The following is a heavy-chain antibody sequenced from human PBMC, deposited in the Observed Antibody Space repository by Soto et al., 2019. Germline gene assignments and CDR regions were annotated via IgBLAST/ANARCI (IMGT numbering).Heavy chain of an antibody. V-gene: IGHV4-4*02. CDR1: GAPITTTKW. CDR2: LSRGDER. J-gene: IGHJ6*02. D-gene: IGHD3-16*01. Sequence: QVQLQESGPGLVKPSETLSLTCTVSGAPITTTKWWAWVRLPPGKGLEWIGELSRGDERSSNPSLEGRFTRSLDKSNNHFSLKLTSVTAAETAIYYCATQTISYTWGVWGRGTSVTVSS. CDR3: ATQTISYTWGV.